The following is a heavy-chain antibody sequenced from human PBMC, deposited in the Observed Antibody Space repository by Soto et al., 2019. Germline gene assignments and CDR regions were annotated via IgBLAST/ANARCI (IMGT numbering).Heavy chain of an antibody. D-gene: IGHD2-15*01. Sequence: LRLSCAASGFTFSTYAMNWVRHAPGKGLEWVSGISGSGDSTYYADSVKGRFTISRDNSKNTLYLQMNSLRVEDTALYFSAKATLRTCSGSRCYPFDSWGQGTLVTVS. J-gene: IGHJ4*02. CDR2: ISGSGDST. CDR3: AKATLRTCSGSRCYPFDS. V-gene: IGHV3-23*01. CDR1: GFTFSTYA.